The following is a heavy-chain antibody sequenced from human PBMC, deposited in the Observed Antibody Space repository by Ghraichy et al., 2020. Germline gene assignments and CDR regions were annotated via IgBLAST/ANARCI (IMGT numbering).Heavy chain of an antibody. CDR3: ASLVACHSSAWSNFAQ. J-gene: IGHJ4*02. Sequence: SETLSLTCTVSGGSISSSSHYWGWIRQPPGKGLEWIGSIYYSGSTYYNPSLKSRVTISVDTSKNQFSLKLGSVTAADTAVYYCASLVACHSSAWSNFAQWCTGALVTFSS. CDR2: IYYSGST. CDR1: GGSISSSSHY. D-gene: IGHD6-19*01. V-gene: IGHV4-39*01.